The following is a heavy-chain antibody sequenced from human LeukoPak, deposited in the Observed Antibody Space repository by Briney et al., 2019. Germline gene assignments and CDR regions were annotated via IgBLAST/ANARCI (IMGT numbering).Heavy chain of an antibody. CDR1: GGSISSYY. Sequence: SETLSLTCAVYGGSISSYYWSWIRQPPGKGLEWIGYIYYSGSTNYNPSLKSRVTISVDTSKNQFSLKLSSVTAADTAVYYCARESGQSGWYPYWGQGTLVTVS. D-gene: IGHD6-19*01. CDR3: ARESGQSGWYPY. J-gene: IGHJ4*02. CDR2: IYYSGST. V-gene: IGHV4-59*01.